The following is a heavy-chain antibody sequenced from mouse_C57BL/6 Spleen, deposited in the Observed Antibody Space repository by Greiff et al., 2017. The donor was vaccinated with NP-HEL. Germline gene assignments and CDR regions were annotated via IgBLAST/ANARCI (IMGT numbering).Heavy chain of an antibody. CDR3: ARSDDLDY. CDR1: GYTFTSYW. D-gene: IGHD2-3*01. J-gene: IGHJ2*01. V-gene: IGHV1-69*01. CDR2: IDPSDSYT. Sequence: QVQLQQPGAELVMPGASVKLSCKASGYTFTSYWMHWVKQRPGQGLEWIGEIDPSDSYTNYNQKFKGKSTLTVDKSSSTAYMQLSSLTSEDSAVYYCARSDDLDYWGQGTTLTVSS.